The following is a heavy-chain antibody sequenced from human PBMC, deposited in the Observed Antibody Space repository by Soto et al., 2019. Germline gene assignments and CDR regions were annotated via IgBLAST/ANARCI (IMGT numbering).Heavy chain of an antibody. CDR2: ISGSGAKT. J-gene: IGHJ4*02. D-gene: IGHD1-26*01. V-gene: IGHV3-23*01. Sequence: GGSLRLSCVASGFTFSNHAMTWVGQAPGKGLEWVSAISGSGAKTYYADSVKGQLPISRDNSKNTLYLQMNSLRPEDTAVYYCAKADSGSLWGQGTLVTVSS. CDR1: GFTFSNHA. CDR3: AKADSGSL.